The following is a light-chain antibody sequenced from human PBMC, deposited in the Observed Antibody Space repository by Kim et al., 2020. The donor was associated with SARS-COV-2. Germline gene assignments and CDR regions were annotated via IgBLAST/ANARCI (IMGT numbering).Light chain of an antibody. V-gene: IGKV3-20*01. CDR2: DAS. Sequence: PGERATLSCRASQSVSSTYLAWYQQKPGQAPRLLIYDASSRATGIPDRFSGSGSGTDFTLTISRLEPEDFAVYYCQQYGSSPRLTFGGGTQVDIK. CDR3: QQYGSSPRLT. CDR1: QSVSSTY. J-gene: IGKJ4*01.